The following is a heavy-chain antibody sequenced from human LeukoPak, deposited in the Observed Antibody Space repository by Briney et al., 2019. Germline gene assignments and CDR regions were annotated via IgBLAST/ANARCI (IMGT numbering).Heavy chain of an antibody. D-gene: IGHD3-10*01. V-gene: IGHV3-21*05. CDR2: ISGSGSHI. CDR1: GFTFSFYS. Sequence: PGGSLRLSCAGSGFTFSFYSLNWVRQAPGRGLEWVSFISGSGSHIFYADSVKGRFTISRDNAKNSVSLQMDSLRGDDTAVYYCARDIGRSYSAIDYWGQGTLVTVSS. CDR3: ARDIGRSYSAIDY. J-gene: IGHJ4*02.